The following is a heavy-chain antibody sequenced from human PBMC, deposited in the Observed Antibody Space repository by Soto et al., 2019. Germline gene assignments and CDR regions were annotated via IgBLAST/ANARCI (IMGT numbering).Heavy chain of an antibody. CDR1: GFTFSSYG. CDR3: ARDQGPLNWNYVLGYYYYGMDV. J-gene: IGHJ6*02. CDR2: IWYDGSNK. D-gene: IGHD1-7*01. Sequence: QVQLVESGGGVVQPGRSLRLSCAASGFTFSSYGMHWVRQAPGKGLEWVAVIWYDGSNKYYADSVKGRFTISRDNSKNTLYLQMNSLRAEDTAVYYCARDQGPLNWNYVLGYYYYGMDVWGQGTTVTVSS. V-gene: IGHV3-33*01.